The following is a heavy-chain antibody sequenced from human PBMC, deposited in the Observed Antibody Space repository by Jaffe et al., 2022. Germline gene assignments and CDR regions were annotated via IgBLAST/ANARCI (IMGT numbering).Heavy chain of an antibody. CDR1: GYTFTSYY. V-gene: IGHV1-46*01. J-gene: IGHJ3*02. Sequence: QVQLVQSGAEVKKPGASVKVSCKASGYTFTSYYMHWVRQAPGQGLEWMGIINPSGGSTSYAQKFQGRVTMTRDTSTSTVYMELSSLRSEDTAVYYCARDPTRNSSGWHDAFDIWGQGTMVTVSS. CDR2: INPSGGST. D-gene: IGHD6-19*01. CDR3: ARDPTRNSSGWHDAFDI.